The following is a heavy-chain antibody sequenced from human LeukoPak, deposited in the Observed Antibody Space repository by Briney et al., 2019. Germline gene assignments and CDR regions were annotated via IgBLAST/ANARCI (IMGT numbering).Heavy chain of an antibody. D-gene: IGHD1-26*01. Sequence: SETLSLTCTVSGGSISSYYWSWIRQPPGKGLEWIGYIYYSGSTNYNPSLKSRVTMSVDTSKNQFSLKLSSVTAADTAVYYCARLGTIVGANYFDYWGQGTLVTVSS. CDR3: ARLGTIVGANYFDY. V-gene: IGHV4-59*12. CDR2: IYYSGST. J-gene: IGHJ4*02. CDR1: GGSISSYY.